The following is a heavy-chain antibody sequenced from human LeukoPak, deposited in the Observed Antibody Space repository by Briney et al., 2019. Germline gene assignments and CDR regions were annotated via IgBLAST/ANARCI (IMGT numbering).Heavy chain of an antibody. CDR2: INHSGST. V-gene: IGHV4-34*01. Sequence: SSETLSLTCAVYGGSFSGYYWSWIRQPPGKGLEWIGEINHSGSTNYNPSLKSRVTISVDTSKNQFSLKLSSVTAADTAVYYCARSKMATGYFDYWGQGTLVTVSS. CDR1: GGSFSGYY. CDR3: ARSKMATGYFDY. J-gene: IGHJ4*02. D-gene: IGHD5-24*01.